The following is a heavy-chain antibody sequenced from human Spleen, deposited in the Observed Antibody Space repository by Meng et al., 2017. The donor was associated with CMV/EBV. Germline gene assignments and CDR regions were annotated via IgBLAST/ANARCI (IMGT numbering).Heavy chain of an antibody. V-gene: IGHV1-69*05. Sequence: SVKVSCKASGGTFSNYAFSWVRQAPGQGLEWMGGIIPIFGTTNYAQTFQGRVTITTDESTHTAYMELSSLSSEDTAVYYCARDRGVWTPAFDIWGQGTMVTVSS. D-gene: IGHD3-10*01. CDR1: GGTFSNYA. J-gene: IGHJ3*02. CDR3: ARDRGVWTPAFDI. CDR2: IIPIFGTT.